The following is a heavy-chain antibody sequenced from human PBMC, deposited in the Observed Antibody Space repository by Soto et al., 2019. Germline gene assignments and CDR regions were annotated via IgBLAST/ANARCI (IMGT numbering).Heavy chain of an antibody. J-gene: IGHJ6*02. CDR3: AREAGVAIFGVVSSYGMDV. D-gene: IGHD3-3*02. CDR2: INPSGST. CDR1: GYTFTNYY. Sequence: QVQLVQSGAEVKKPGASVKVSCRASGYTFTNYYIHWVRQAPGQGLEWMGIINPSGSTTYAQKFQGGVTLTRDTSTSTVYMELSRLTSEDAAVYYCAREAGVAIFGVVSSYGMDVWGQGNTVNVSS. V-gene: IGHV1-46*01.